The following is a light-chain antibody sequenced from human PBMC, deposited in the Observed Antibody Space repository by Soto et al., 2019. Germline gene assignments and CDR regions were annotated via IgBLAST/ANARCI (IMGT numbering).Light chain of an antibody. CDR1: QTITNF. CDR2: TAS. V-gene: IGKV1-39*01. CDR3: QQSYRTPFT. Sequence: DIQMTQSPSSLSASVGDRVTITCRASQTITNFLNWYQQKPGKAPKLLIYTASTLQSGVPSRFSGRGSGTDFTLTISSLQPEDFATYYCQQSYRTPFTFGPGTKVDIK. J-gene: IGKJ3*01.